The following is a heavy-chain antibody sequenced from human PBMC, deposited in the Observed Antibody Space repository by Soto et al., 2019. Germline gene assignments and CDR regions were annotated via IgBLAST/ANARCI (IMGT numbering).Heavy chain of an antibody. J-gene: IGHJ5*02. CDR3: ARARDLLFDP. V-gene: IGHV1-18*04. CDR1: GYSLTDYG. CDR2: ISGYTGNT. Sequence: QVQLVQSGAEVKKPGASVKVACKASGYSLTDYGISWVRQAPGQGLEWMGWISGYTGNTNYAQKLQGRVTMTTDTATNTAYMVLRSLRSDDTGGYYCARARDLLFDPWGKGTLVTVAS.